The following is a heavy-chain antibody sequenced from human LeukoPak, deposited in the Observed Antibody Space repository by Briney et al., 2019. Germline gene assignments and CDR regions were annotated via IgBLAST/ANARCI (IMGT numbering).Heavy chain of an antibody. CDR2: ISSSSSYI. CDR1: GFTFSSYS. CDR3: ARGGDGYNYGVY. Sequence: PGGSLRLSCAASGFTFSSYSMNWVRQAPGKGLEWVSSISSSSSYIYYADSVKGRFTISRDNAKNSLYLQMNSLRAEDTAVYYCARGGDGYNYGVYWGQGTLVTVSS. V-gene: IGHV3-21*01. J-gene: IGHJ4*02. D-gene: IGHD5-24*01.